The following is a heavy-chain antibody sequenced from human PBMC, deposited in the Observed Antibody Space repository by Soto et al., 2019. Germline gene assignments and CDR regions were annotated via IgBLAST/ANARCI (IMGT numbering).Heavy chain of an antibody. CDR2: IYYSGST. V-gene: IGHV4-59*08. Sequence: QVQLQESGPGLVKPSETLSLTCTVSGGSISSYYWSWIRQPPGKGLEWIGYIYYSGSTNYNPSLKSRVTRSVDTSKNQFSLKLSSVTAADTAVYYCARQATARYNWFDPWGQGTLVTVSS. J-gene: IGHJ5*02. CDR3: ARQATARYNWFDP. CDR1: GGSISSYY.